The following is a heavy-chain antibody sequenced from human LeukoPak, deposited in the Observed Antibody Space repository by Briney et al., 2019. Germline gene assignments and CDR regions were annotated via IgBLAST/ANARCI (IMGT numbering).Heavy chain of an antibody. CDR1: GFTFSSYG. V-gene: IGHV3-30*18. CDR3: ANDHRIVVVPAFYY. CDR2: ISYDGSNK. J-gene: IGHJ4*02. Sequence: GGSLRLSCAASGFTFSSYGMHWVRQAPGKGLEWVAVISYDGSNKYYADSVKGRFTISRDNSKNTLYLQMNSLRAEDTAVYYCANDHRIVVVPAFYYWGQGTLVTVSS. D-gene: IGHD2-2*01.